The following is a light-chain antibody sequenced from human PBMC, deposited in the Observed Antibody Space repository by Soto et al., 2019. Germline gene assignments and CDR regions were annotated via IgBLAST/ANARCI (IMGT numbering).Light chain of an antibody. V-gene: IGKV1-33*01. CDR1: QDITSY. J-gene: IGKJ3*01. CDR2: DAS. CDR3: QHCDYLPI. Sequence: DLQMTQSPSSLSASVGDRVTITCQASQDITSYLNWYQHKPGKAPKRLIYDASILEAGVPPRFSGSGSGTDFTLTISSLQPEDVATYYCQHCDYLPIFGPGTTVDFK.